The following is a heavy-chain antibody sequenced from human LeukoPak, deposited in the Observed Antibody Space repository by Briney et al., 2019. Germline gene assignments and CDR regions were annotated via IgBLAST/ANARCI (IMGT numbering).Heavy chain of an antibody. CDR3: ARVHWNYDGLAWFDP. V-gene: IGHV4-4*07. CDR1: GGSIDSYS. CDR2: IFTSGAT. Sequence: SETLSLTCTVSGGSIDSYSWSWIRQPAGKGLEWIGRIFTSGATFYNPSLKTRVTMSIATSKNQFSLKLSSVTAADTAVYYCARVHWNYDGLAWFDPWGQGTLVTVS. J-gene: IGHJ5*02. D-gene: IGHD1-7*01.